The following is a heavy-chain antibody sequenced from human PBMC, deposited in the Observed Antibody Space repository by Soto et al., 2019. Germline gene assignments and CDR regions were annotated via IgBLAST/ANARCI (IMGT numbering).Heavy chain of an antibody. CDR2: ISWNSGSI. J-gene: IGHJ4*02. D-gene: IGHD1-26*01. Sequence: EVQLVESGGGLVQPGRSLRLSCAASGFTFDDYAMHWVRQAPGKGLEWVAGISWNSGSIGYADSVKGRFTISRDNAKNALYLQMYSLRVEDTALYYCTKVSGSYLGRDFDYWGQGTLVTVSS. CDR1: GFTFDDYA. CDR3: TKVSGSYLGRDFDY. V-gene: IGHV3-9*01.